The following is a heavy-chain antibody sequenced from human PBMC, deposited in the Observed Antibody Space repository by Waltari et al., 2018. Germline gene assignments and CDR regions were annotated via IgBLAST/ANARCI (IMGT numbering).Heavy chain of an antibody. CDR2: IYSNSAST. V-gene: IGHV4-39*07. Sequence: QVQLQESGPGLVKPSETLSLTCAVSGGSISDSYYWNWIRQPPGKGLEWIGNIYSNSASTYYNPALKSRVTISKDTSKNQFFLKLSSVTAADTAVYYCAREDYGSPDYWGQGVLVTVSS. J-gene: IGHJ4*02. CDR3: AREDYGSPDY. CDR1: GGSISDSYY. D-gene: IGHD4-17*01.